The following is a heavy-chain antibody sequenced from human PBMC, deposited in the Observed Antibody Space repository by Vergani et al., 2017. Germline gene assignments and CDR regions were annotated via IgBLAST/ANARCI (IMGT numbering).Heavy chain of an antibody. J-gene: IGHJ6*03. CDR1: GFTFDDYA. V-gene: IGHV3-9*01. CDR2: ISWNSGSI. Sequence: EVQLVESGGGLVQPGRSLRLSCAASGFTFDDYAMHWVRQAPGKGLEWVSGISWNSGSIGYADSVKGRFTISRDNAKNSLYLQMNSLRAEDTALYYCAKDAHYYYYDYMDVWGKGTTVTVSS. CDR3: AKDAHYYYYDYMDV.